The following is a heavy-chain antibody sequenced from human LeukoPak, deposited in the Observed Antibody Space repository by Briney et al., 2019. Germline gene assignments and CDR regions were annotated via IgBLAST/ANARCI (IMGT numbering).Heavy chain of an antibody. D-gene: IGHD6-13*01. CDR2: IYYSGNT. CDR1: GGSISNFF. Sequence: SETLSLTCTVSGGSISNFFWSWIRQPPGKGLEWIGYIYYSGNTNNNPSLKSRVTISVDTSRNQFSLNLSSVTAADTAVFYWAGSPGGGYSGTGDGVLDFWGQGNLVTVS. V-gene: IGHV4-59*08. J-gene: IGHJ4*02. CDR3: AGSPGGGYSGTGDGVLDF.